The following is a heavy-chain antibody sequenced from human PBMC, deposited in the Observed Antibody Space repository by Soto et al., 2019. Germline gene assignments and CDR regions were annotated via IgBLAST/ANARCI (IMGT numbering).Heavy chain of an antibody. CDR1: GGSFSGYY. V-gene: IGHV4-34*01. Sequence: PSETLSLTCAVYGGSFSGYYWSWIRQPPGKGLGWIGEINHSGSTNYNPSLKSRVTISLDTSKNQFSLKLRSVTAADTAVYYCAREGRWLAPAYWGQGTLVTVSS. CDR2: INHSGST. D-gene: IGHD5-12*01. J-gene: IGHJ4*02. CDR3: AREGRWLAPAY.